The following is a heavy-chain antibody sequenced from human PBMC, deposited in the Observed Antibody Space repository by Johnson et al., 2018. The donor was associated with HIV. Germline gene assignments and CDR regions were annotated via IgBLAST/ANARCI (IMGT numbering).Heavy chain of an antibody. D-gene: IGHD3-3*01. Sequence: QVHLVESGGGVVRPGGSLRLSCAASGFTFSSYGMHWVRQAPGKGLEWVTFIRYDGSNEYYADSVKGRFSISRDNSNNILYLKMNRLRAEDTAMYYCARVTIFGVTKVDAFDIWGQGTKVTVSS. CDR2: IRYDGSNE. J-gene: IGHJ3*02. V-gene: IGHV3-30*02. CDR1: GFTFSSYG. CDR3: ARVTIFGVTKVDAFDI.